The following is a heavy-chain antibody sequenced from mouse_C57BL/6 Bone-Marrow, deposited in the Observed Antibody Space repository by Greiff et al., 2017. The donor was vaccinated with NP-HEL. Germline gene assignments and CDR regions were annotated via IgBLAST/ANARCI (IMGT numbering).Heavy chain of an antibody. D-gene: IGHD1-1*01. CDR3: AREDGSTYSYYFDY. Sequence: DVHLVESGPGLVKPSQSLSLTCSVTGYSITSGYYWNWIRQFPGNKLEWMGYISYDGSNNYNPSLKNRISITRDTSKNQFFLKLNSVTTEDTATYYCAREDGSTYSYYFDYWGQGTTLTVSS. CDR1: GYSITSGYY. CDR2: ISYDGSN. J-gene: IGHJ2*01. V-gene: IGHV3-6*01.